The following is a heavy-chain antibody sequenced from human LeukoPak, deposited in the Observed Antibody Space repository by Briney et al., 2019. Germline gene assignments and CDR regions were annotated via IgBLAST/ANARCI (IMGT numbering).Heavy chain of an antibody. CDR3: ARDGGRSGGYRAFFDH. CDR2: IYHSGTT. V-gene: IGHV4-34*01. D-gene: IGHD1-26*01. Sequence: PSETLSLTCAVYGGSFSGYYWSWIRQPPGKGLEWIGEIYHSGTTNYNPSLKSRVTISVDKSKNQFSLKMSSVTAADTAVYYCARDGGRSGGYRAFFDHWGQGILVTVSS. J-gene: IGHJ5*02. CDR1: GGSFSGYY.